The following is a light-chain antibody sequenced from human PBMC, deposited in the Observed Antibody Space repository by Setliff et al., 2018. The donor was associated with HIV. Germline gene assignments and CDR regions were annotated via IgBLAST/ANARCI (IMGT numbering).Light chain of an antibody. CDR3: SSFTSSSTYV. CDR1: SRDVGGGQNY. Sequence: QSALAQPASVSGSPGQSITIYCTGTSRDVGGGQNYVPWYQQYPGQAPKLMIYEVTKRPAGVSDRFSGSKSGNTASLIISGLQTEDEAEYYCSSFTSSSTYVFGIGTKVTVL. J-gene: IGLJ1*01. CDR2: EVT. V-gene: IGLV2-14*01.